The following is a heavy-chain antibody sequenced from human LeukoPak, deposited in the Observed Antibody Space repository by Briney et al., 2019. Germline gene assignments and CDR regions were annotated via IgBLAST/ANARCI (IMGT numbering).Heavy chain of an antibody. CDR2: ISYDGSNK. CDR3: ARESYGSGRITYGGYFDY. D-gene: IGHD3-10*01. Sequence: PGGSLRLSCAASGFTFSSYAMHWVRQAPGKGLEWVAVISYDGSNKYYADSVKGRFTISRDNSKNTLYLQMNSLRAEDTAVYYCARESYGSGRITYGGYFDYWGQGTLVTVSS. CDR1: GFTFSSYA. V-gene: IGHV3-30-3*01. J-gene: IGHJ4*02.